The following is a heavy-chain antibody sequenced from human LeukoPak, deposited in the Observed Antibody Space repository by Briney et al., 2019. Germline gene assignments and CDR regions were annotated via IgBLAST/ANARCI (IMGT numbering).Heavy chain of an antibody. J-gene: IGHJ5*02. D-gene: IGHD5-24*01. Sequence: PSETLSLTCTVSGAAVISSTYFCGWIRQPPGKGLEWIGSISYSGSTYYNPSLKSRVTISVDTSKNQFSLDLSSVTAADTAVYFCARGRSMAAGASWGQGTLATVSS. CDR2: ISYSGST. CDR3: ARGRSMAAGAS. V-gene: IGHV4-39*07. CDR1: GAAVISSTYF.